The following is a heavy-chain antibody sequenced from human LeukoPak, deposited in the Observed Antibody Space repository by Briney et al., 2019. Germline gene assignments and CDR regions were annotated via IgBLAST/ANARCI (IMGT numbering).Heavy chain of an antibody. CDR2: INTSGNT. CDR3: TRLLLPSTMGAFDI. V-gene: IGHV4-61*02. D-gene: IGHD2-2*01. CDR1: GGSISSGSYY. Sequence: SETLSLTCTVSGGSISSGSYYWSWIRQPAGKGVEWIGRINTSGNTNYNPSLKSRATISVDTSQNQFSLQLTSVTAADTAVYYCTRLLLPSTMGAFDIWGQGTMVTVSS. J-gene: IGHJ3*02.